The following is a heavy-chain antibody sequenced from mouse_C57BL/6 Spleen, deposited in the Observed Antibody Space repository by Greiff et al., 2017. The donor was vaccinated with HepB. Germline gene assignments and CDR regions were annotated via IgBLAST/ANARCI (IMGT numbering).Heavy chain of an antibody. Sequence: VQLQESGPELVKPGASVKISCKSSGYAFSSSWMNWVKQRPGKGLEWIGRIYPGDGDTNYTGKFKGKATLTADKSSSTAYMQLSSLTSEDSAVYFCARSGQTLSMDYWGQGTSVTVSS. CDR3: ARSGQTLSMDY. CDR2: IYPGDGDT. J-gene: IGHJ4*01. CDR1: GYAFSSSW. V-gene: IGHV1-82*01.